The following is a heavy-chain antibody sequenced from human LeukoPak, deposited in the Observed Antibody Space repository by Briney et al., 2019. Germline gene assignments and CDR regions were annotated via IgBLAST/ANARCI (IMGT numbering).Heavy chain of an antibody. CDR3: ARGYYYDSSGYNDY. CDR1: GGTFSSYA. J-gene: IGHJ4*02. CDR2: IIPILGIA. D-gene: IGHD3-22*01. V-gene: IGHV1-69*04. Sequence: SVKVSCKASGGTFSSYAISWVRQAPGQGREWMGRIIPILGIANYAQKFQGRVTITADKSTSTAYMELSSLGSEDTAVYYCARGYYYDSSGYNDYWGQGTLVTVSS.